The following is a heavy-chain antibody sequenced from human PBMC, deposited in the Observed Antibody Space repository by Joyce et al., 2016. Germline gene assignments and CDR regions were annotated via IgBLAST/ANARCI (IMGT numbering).Heavy chain of an antibody. Sequence: QVQLVQSGAEVKKPGASVTVSCKASGYTFTDDYIHWVRQAPGQGLEWMRGINRNSGGTKYPQKFQGRGTMARDTSIRTAYMELTGLRSDDTAVYYCARGDLRTSSPLFWYFALWGRGTLVTVSS. CDR3: ARGDLRTSSPLFWYFAL. CDR2: INRNSGGT. V-gene: IGHV1-2*02. CDR1: GYTFTDDY. J-gene: IGHJ2*01. D-gene: IGHD2-2*01.